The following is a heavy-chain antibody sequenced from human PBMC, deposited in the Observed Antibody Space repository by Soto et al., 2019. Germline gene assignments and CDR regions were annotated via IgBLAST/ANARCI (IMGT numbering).Heavy chain of an antibody. D-gene: IGHD4-17*01. Sequence: QVQVMQSGAEVKKPGDSVKVSCKTSGYIFSDYGINWVRQAPGQGREWMGWISGYSGNANLAKKFQGRVTMTTDKSTRTAYMELRRLRSDDTAVYYCAKRTSGTTWGESDYWGQGTLVTFSS. CDR2: ISGYSGNA. CDR1: GYIFSDYG. V-gene: IGHV1-18*04. CDR3: AKRTSGTTWGESDY. J-gene: IGHJ4*02.